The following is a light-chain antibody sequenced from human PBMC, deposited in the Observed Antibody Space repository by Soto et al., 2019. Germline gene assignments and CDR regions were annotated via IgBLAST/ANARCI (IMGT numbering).Light chain of an antibody. V-gene: IGLV2-14*03. CDR2: EVA. J-gene: IGLJ3*02. CDR3: CSHSSSIIWM. CDR1: SSDVGGYNF. Sequence: QSALTQTASVSGSPGQSITMSCTGTSSDVGGYNFVSWYQQHPGKAPKLIVHEVANRLSGVSGRFSGSKSGNTAFLTISGLHAEDEAVYYCCSHSSSIIWMFGGGTKLTVL.